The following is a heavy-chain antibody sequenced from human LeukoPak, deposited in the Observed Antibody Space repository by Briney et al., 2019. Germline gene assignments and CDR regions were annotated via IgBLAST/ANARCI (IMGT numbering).Heavy chain of an antibody. CDR1: GGSISSINYH. Sequence: SETLSLTCTVSGGSISSINYHWGWIRQPPGKGLEWIGYIYHSGSTYYNPSLKSRVTISVDRSKNQFSLKLSSVTAADTAVYYCARDEAALVGYFQHWGQGTLVTVSS. CDR3: ARDEAALVGYFQH. D-gene: IGHD2-8*02. J-gene: IGHJ1*01. V-gene: IGHV4-39*07. CDR2: IYHSGST.